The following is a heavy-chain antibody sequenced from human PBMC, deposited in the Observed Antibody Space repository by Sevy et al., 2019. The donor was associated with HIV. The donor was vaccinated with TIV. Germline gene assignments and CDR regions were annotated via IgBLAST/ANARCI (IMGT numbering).Heavy chain of an antibody. Sequence: GGSLRLSCAASGFTFSSYARSWVRQAPGKGLEWVSAISGSGGSTYYADSVKGRFTISRDNSKNTLYLQMNSLRAEDTAVYYCAKNSRIAVAVNWFDPWGQGTLVTVSS. CDR1: GFTFSSYA. CDR3: AKNSRIAVAVNWFDP. V-gene: IGHV3-23*01. J-gene: IGHJ5*02. CDR2: ISGSGGST. D-gene: IGHD6-19*01.